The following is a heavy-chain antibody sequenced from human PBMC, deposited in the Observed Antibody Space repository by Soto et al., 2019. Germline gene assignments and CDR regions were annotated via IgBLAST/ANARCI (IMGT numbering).Heavy chain of an antibody. Sequence: DVQLVESGGGLVQPGGSLRLSCAASGFTFSYYSMNWVRQAPGKGLEWVAYISRTSNTIYYADSVKGRFTISRDNPNNSLYLKMNGWGDEDTAVFYWGRDRPPGVERLYGYWGQGPPVTVSS. D-gene: IGHD1-1*01. CDR2: ISRTSNTI. V-gene: IGHV3-48*02. CDR3: GRDRPPGVERLYGY. J-gene: IGHJ4*02. CDR1: GFTFSYYS.